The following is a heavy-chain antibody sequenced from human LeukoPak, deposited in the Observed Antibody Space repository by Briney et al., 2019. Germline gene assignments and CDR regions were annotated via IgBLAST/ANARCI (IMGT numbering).Heavy chain of an antibody. J-gene: IGHJ5*02. CDR1: GGFISSYS. V-gene: IGHV4-4*07. Sequence: PSETLSLTCTVSGGFISSYSWSWIRQNAGKGLEWIGRIYTSGSTNYNPSLESRVTMSVDTSKNQFSLNLSSVTAADTAVYYCARGVASTGIGWFDPWGQGTLVTVSS. CDR2: IYTSGST. CDR3: ARGVASTGIGWFDP. D-gene: IGHD6-13*01.